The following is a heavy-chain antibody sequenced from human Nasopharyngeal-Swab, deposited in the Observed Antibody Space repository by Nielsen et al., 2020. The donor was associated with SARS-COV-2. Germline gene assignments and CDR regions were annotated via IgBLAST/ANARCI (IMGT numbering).Heavy chain of an antibody. Sequence: SETLSLTCAVSGGSISSSNWWSWVRQPPGKGLEWIGEIYHSGSTYYNPSLKSRVTISVDTSKNQFSLKLSSVTAADTAVYYCARLPHRYGMDVWGQGTTVTVSS. CDR1: GGSISSSNW. V-gene: IGHV4-4*02. CDR3: ARLPHRYGMDV. CDR2: IYHSGST. J-gene: IGHJ6*02.